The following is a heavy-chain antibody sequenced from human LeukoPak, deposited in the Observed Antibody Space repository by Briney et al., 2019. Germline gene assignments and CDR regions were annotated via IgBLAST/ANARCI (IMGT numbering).Heavy chain of an antibody. CDR2: ISGGSSFV. V-gene: IGHV3-21*01. CDR1: GFTFNTYS. J-gene: IGHJ4*02. D-gene: IGHD2-15*01. Sequence: AGGSLRLSCAASGFTFNTYSMNWVRQAPGKGLEWVSSISGGSSFVNYADSVKGRFTISRDNARNSLYLQMNSLRTEDTAVYYCARGDGGSPRPYWGQGTLVTVSS. CDR3: ARGDGGSPRPY.